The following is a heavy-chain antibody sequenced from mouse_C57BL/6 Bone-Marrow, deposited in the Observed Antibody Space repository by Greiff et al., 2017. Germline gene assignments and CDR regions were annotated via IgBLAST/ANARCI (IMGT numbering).Heavy chain of an antibody. D-gene: IGHD1-1*01. V-gene: IGHV1-69*01. Sequence: KQSCKASGYTFTSYWMHWVKQRPGQGLEWIGEIDPSDSYTNYNQKFKGKSTLTVDKSSSTAYMQLSSLTSEDSAVYYCARDYGSSYEAWFAYWGQGTLVTVSA. CDR2: IDPSDSYT. CDR1: GYTFTSYW. J-gene: IGHJ3*01. CDR3: ARDYGSSYEAWFAY.